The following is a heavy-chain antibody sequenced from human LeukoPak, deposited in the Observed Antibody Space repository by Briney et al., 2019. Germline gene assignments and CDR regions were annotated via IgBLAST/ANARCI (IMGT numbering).Heavy chain of an antibody. CDR3: ARQSDYDDH. J-gene: IGHJ4*02. CDR1: GGSISSSSYY. V-gene: IGHV4-39*01. CDR2: IYYSGST. Sequence: SETLSLTCTVSGGSISSSSYYWGWIRQPPGKGLEWIGSIYYSGSTYYNPSLKSRVTISVDTSKNQFSLKLSSVTAADTAVYYCARQSDYDDHWGQGTLVTVSS.